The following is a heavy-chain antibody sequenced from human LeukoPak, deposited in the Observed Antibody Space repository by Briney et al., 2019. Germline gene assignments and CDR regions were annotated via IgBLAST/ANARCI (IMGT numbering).Heavy chain of an antibody. D-gene: IGHD1-1*01. V-gene: IGHV3-48*01. CDR3: AKDLDYYLDY. CDR1: GFTFSSYS. Sequence: SGGSLRLSCAASGFTFSSYSMNWVRQAPGKGLEWVSYISSSSSTIYYADSVKGRFTISRDNAKNSLYLQMNSLRAEDTAVYYCAKDLDYYLDYWGQGTLVTVSS. CDR2: ISSSSSTI. J-gene: IGHJ4*02.